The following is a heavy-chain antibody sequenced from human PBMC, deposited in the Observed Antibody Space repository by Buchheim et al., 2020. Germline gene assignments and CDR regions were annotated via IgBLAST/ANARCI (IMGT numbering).Heavy chain of an antibody. J-gene: IGHJ2*01. CDR1: GGTFSSAV. Sequence: QLVQSGAEVKRPGSSVKVSCRASGGTFSSAVIGWVRHAPGHGLEWMGGIIPVFGTLNYAQKFQGRLSIAADRSKSTVYMELSSLTSDDTAVYFCARGDDLWGRGTL. V-gene: IGHV1-69*06. CDR3: ARGDDL. CDR2: IIPVFGTL. D-gene: IGHD3-16*01.